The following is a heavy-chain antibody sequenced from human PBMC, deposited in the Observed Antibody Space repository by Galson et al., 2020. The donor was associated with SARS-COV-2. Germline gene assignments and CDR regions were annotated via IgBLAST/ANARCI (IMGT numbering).Heavy chain of an antibody. Sequence: ASVKVSCKASGYTFTSIGITWVQQAPGQGLAWMGWMSANDGGTIYAQHLQGSVTMTRDTSTNTAYMELRNLRYDDTAIYYCTREVAGSSGYGYWGQGTLVTVSS. V-gene: IGHV1-18*01. CDR3: TREVAGSSGYGY. J-gene: IGHJ4*02. CDR2: MSANDGGT. D-gene: IGHD5-12*01. CDR1: GYTFTSIG.